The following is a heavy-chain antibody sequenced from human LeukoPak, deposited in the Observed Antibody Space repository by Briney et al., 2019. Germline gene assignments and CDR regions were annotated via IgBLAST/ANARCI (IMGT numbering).Heavy chain of an antibody. D-gene: IGHD4-17*01. V-gene: IGHV1-2*02. CDR2: INPNSGGT. CDR3: AREGTDTTVTNDAFDI. CDR1: AYTFTGYY. J-gene: IGHJ3*02. Sequence: ASVKVSFKASAYTFTGYYMHGVRQAPGQGLEWMGCINPNSGGTNYAQKFQGRVNMTRDTSISTAYMELSRLRSDDTAVHYCAREGTDTTVTNDAFDIWGQGTMVTVSS.